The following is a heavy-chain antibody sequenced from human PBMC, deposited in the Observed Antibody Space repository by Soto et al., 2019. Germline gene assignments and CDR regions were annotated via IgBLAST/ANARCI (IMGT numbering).Heavy chain of an antibody. D-gene: IGHD1-26*01. J-gene: IGHJ5*02. CDR3: ATKKGIEGANDWFDP. CDR2: IYYSGST. Sequence: QLQLQESGPGLVKPSETLSLTCTVSGGSISRSTYYWGWSRQPPGKGLEYIGIIYYSGSTYYNPSLKSRVTISLDTSKNQFSLKLSSVTAADTAVYYCATKKGIEGANDWFDPWGQGTLVTVSS. V-gene: IGHV4-39*01. CDR1: GGSISRSTYY.